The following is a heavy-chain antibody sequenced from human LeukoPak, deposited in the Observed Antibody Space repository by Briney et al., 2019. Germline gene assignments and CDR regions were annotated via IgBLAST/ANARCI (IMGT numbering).Heavy chain of an antibody. CDR1: GGSISSYY. V-gene: IGHV4-4*07. CDR3: ARDTGDGDYVSAFGY. D-gene: IGHD4-17*01. J-gene: IGHJ4*02. CDR2: IYTSGSI. Sequence: SETQSLTCTVSGGSISSYYWSWLRQPAGKGLEWIGRIYTSGSITYNPSLKSRVSMSVDTSKNQFSLKLSSVTAADTAVYYCARDTGDGDYVSAFGYWGQGTLVTVSS.